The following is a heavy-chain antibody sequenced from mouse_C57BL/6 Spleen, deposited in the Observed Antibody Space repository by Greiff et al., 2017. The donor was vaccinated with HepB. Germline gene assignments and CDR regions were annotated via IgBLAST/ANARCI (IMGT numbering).Heavy chain of an antibody. D-gene: IGHD2-5*01. CDR1: GYSFTGYY. CDR3: ARSGYSNSPWFAY. CDR2: INPSTGGT. V-gene: IGHV1-42*01. Sequence: EVQLQQSGPELVKPGASVKISCKASGYSFTGYYMNWVKQSPEKSLEWIGEINPSTGGTTYNQKFKAKATLTVDKSSSTAYMQLKSLTSEDSAVYYCARSGYSNSPWFAYWGQGTLVTVSA. J-gene: IGHJ3*01.